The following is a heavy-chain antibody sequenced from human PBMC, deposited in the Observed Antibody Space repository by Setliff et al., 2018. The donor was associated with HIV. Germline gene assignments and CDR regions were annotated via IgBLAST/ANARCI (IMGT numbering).Heavy chain of an antibody. CDR2: IYPDDSDA. V-gene: IGHV5-51*01. J-gene: IGHJ4*02. CDR3: ARNHLNYASGNTKTSGAYYFDS. D-gene: IGHD3-10*01. CDR1: GYSFSTYW. Sequence: PGESLKISCKGSGYSFSTYWIAWVRHMPGRGLEVMGLIYPDDSDARYNPSFQGQVTISADKSISTAYLQWSSLKASDSAIFYCARNHLNYASGNTKTSGAYYFDSCGQGTLVTVSS.